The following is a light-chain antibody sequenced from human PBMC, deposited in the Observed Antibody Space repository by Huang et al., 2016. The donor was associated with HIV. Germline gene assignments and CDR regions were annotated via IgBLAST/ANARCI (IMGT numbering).Light chain of an antibody. CDR2: LGS. CDR3: MQGLQTPPT. J-gene: IGKJ2*01. CDR1: QTLLHNNGHNR. V-gene: IGKV2-28*01. Sequence: DIVLTQSPLSLPVSPGQPASISCTSSQTLLHNNGHNRLDWYLQKPGQSPQLLIFLGSNRASGVPDKFTGSGSGSNFTLSINKVQPDDVGIYYCMQGLQTPPTFGQGTKLEI.